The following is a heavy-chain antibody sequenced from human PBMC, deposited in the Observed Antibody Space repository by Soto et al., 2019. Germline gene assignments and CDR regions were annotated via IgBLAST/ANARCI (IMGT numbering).Heavy chain of an antibody. CDR1: GYNFANYW. J-gene: IGHJ3*01. CDR2: IFPANFDA. CDR3: VSPAGATTFDDFDV. V-gene: IGHV5-51*07. Sequence: PGESLKISCKGSGYNFANYWIGWVHQMPGKGLEWMAIIFPANFDAKYSPSFQSQVTISVDKSINTAYLQWNSLKASDTAIYYCVSPAGATTFDDFDVWGQGTVVTVSS. D-gene: IGHD1-26*01.